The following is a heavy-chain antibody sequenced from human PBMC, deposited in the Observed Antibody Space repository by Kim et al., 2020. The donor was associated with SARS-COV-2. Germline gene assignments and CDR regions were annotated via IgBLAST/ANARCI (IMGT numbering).Heavy chain of an antibody. CDR1: GGSISSVDYY. V-gene: IGHV4-30-4*01. CDR2: IYYSGST. J-gene: IGHJ4*02. Sequence: SETLSLTCTVSGGSISSVDYYWSWIRQPPGKGLEWIGYIYYSGSTYYNPSLKSRVTISVDTSKNQFSLKLSSVTAADTAVYYCATDITMVRGVIPDTWGQGTLVTVSS. CDR3: ATDITMVRGVIPDT. D-gene: IGHD3-10*01.